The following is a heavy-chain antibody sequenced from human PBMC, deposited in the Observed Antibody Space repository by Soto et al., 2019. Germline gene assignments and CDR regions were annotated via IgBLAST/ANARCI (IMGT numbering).Heavy chain of an antibody. CDR2: TNPKSGVT. V-gene: IGHV1-2*02. D-gene: IGHD3-16*01. CDR3: ARAHVRRQLGASDY. J-gene: IGHJ4*01. Sequence: QVQLVQSGAEVKKPGASVKVSCKASGYSFTGYFMHWVRQVPGQGLEWMGWTNPKSGVTKYPQKFQGRVTMTRDTSISTAYMELTRLRSDDTAVHYCARAHVRRQLGASDYWGHGTLVTVSS. CDR1: GYSFTGYF.